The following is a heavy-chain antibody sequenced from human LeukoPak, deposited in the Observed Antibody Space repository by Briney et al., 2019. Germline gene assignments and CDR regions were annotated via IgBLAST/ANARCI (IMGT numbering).Heavy chain of an antibody. Sequence: PSETLSLTCTVSGGSISSSSYYWGWIRQPPGKGLEWIGYIYYSGSTNYNPSLKSRVTISVDTSKNQFSLKLSSVTAADTAVYYCARDVRYSTGFDAFDIWGQGTMVTVSS. V-gene: IGHV4-61*01. CDR2: IYYSGST. D-gene: IGHD6-25*01. J-gene: IGHJ3*02. CDR1: GGSISSSSYY. CDR3: ARDVRYSTGFDAFDI.